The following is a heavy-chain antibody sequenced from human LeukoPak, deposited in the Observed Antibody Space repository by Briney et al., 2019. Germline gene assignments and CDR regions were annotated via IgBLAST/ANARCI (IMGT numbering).Heavy chain of an antibody. CDR1: GFTFSSYV. V-gene: IGHV3-23*01. Sequence: GGSLRLSCAASGFTFSSYVMGWVRQAPGMGLEWVSSITNSGGTYYADSVKGRFTISRDNSKNTLYLQMNSLRAEDTAVYYCAKGNLLQVGAPDSWCEGTLVTVSS. D-gene: IGHD1-26*01. CDR3: AKGNLLQVGAPDS. J-gene: IGHJ5*02. CDR2: ITNSGGT.